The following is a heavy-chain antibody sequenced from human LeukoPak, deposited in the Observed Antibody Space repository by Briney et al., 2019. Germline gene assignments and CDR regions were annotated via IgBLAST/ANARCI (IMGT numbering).Heavy chain of an antibody. D-gene: IGHD1-26*01. CDR3: ARDSQSYWAQNAFDI. Sequence: SETLSLTCAVYGGSFSGYYWSWIRQPPGKGLEWIGEINHSGSTNYNPSLKSRVTISVDTSKNQFSLKLSSVTAADTAVYYCARDSQSYWAQNAFDIWGQGTMVTVSS. V-gene: IGHV4-34*01. CDR2: INHSGST. J-gene: IGHJ3*02. CDR1: GGSFSGYY.